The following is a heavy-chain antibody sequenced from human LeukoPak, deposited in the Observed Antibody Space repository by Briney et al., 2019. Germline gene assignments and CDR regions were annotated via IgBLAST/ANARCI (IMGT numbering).Heavy chain of an antibody. J-gene: IGHJ4*02. V-gene: IGHV4-4*07. Sequence: SETLSFTCTVSGGSISSYYWSWIRQPAGKGLEWIGRIYTSGSTNYNPSLKSRVTMSVDTSKNQFSLKLSSVTAADTAVYYCARGARVVTAIGYFDYWGQGTLVTVSS. CDR3: ARGARVVTAIGYFDY. CDR2: IYTSGST. CDR1: GGSISSYY. D-gene: IGHD2-21*02.